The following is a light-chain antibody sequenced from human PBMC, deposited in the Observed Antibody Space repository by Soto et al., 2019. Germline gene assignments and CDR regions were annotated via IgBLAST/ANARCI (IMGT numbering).Light chain of an antibody. Sequence: QSALTQPPSASGSPGQSVTISCTGTSSDGGGYNSVSWYQQHPGSAPKLVIYDVSKRPSGVPDRFSGSKSGNTASLIVSGLQAEDEADYYCISYADSNNLLFGGGTKLTVL. V-gene: IGLV2-8*01. CDR2: DVS. CDR3: ISYADSNNLL. CDR1: SSDGGGYNS. J-gene: IGLJ2*01.